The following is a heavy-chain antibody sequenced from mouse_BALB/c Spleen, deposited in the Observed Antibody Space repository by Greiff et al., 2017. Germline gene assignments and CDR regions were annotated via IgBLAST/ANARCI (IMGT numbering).Heavy chain of an antibody. Sequence: VQLQQSGTVLARPGASVKMSCKASGYTFTSYWMHWVKQRPGQGLEWIGAIYPGNSDTSYNQKFKGKAKLTAVTSTSTAYMELSSLTNEDSAVYYCTRSGGITTRGAFDYWGQGTTLTVSS. D-gene: IGHD2-4*01. CDR2: IYPGNSDT. CDR3: TRSGGITTRGAFDY. J-gene: IGHJ2*01. V-gene: IGHV1-5*01. CDR1: GYTFTSYW.